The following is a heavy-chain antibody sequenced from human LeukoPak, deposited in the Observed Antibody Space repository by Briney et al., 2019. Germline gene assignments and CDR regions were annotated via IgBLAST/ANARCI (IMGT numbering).Heavy chain of an antibody. V-gene: IGHV3-66*01. J-gene: IGHJ5*02. CDR1: GFTFSNYA. CDR3: ARGPYSSGWYGFDL. CDR2: IYNGGTT. D-gene: IGHD6-19*01. Sequence: GGSLRLSCAASGFTFSNYAMNWVRQAPGKGLEWVSVIYNGGTTYYADSVKDRFTMSRDNSKNTLSLQMNSLRAEDTAVYYCARGPYSSGWYGFDLWGQGTLVTVSS.